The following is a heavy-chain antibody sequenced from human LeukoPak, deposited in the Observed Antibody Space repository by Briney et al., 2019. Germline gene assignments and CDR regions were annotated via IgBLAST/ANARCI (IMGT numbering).Heavy chain of an antibody. V-gene: IGHV1-2*02. CDR2: INPNSGGT. CDR1: GYTFTSYG. D-gene: IGHD1-26*01. J-gene: IGHJ5*02. Sequence: GASVKVSCKASGYTFTSYGISWVRQAPGQGLEWMGWINPNSGGTNYAQKFQGRVTMTRDTSISTAYMELSRLRSDDTAVYYCARDQVGATSSYWFDPWGQGTLVTVSS. CDR3: ARDQVGATSSYWFDP.